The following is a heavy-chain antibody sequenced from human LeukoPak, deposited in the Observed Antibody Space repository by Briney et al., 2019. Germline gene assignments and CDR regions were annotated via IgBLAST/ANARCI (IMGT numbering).Heavy chain of an antibody. CDR3: ARGGGVYSSSWYAGHY. CDR1: GLTFTSYI. J-gene: IGHJ4*02. CDR2: ISGSGAYI. D-gene: IGHD6-13*01. V-gene: IGHV3-21*04. Sequence: GGSLRLSCETSGLTFTSYIMPWVRQAPGKGPEWVSSISGSGAYISYADSVKGRFTISRDNAKNSLSLQMSSLRAEDTAVYYCARGGGVYSSSWYAGHYWGQGTLVTVSS.